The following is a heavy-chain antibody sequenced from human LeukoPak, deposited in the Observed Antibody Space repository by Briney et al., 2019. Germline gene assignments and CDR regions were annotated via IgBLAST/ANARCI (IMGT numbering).Heavy chain of an antibody. CDR3: AKGLSGTDAFDI. CDR2: ISGSGGST. D-gene: IGHD3-9*01. V-gene: IGHV3-23*01. Sequence: GGSLRLSCAASGFTFSSYAMSWVRQAPGKGLEWVSAISGSGGSTYYADSVKGRFTISGDNSKNTLYLQMNSLRAEDTAVYYCAKGLSGTDAFDIWGQGTMVTVSS. CDR1: GFTFSSYA. J-gene: IGHJ3*02.